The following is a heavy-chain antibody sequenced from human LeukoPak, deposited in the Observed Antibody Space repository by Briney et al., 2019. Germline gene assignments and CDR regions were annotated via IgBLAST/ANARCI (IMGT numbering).Heavy chain of an antibody. Sequence: GGSLRLSCAASGFTFTTYYMTWVRQAPGKGLEWVANINQDGGTKYYVDSVKGRFTISRDNAINSVFLQMNSLRAEDTAVYYCARENWTNDFWGQRTLVTVSS. V-gene: IGHV3-7*01. CDR1: GFTFTTYY. CDR3: ARENWTNDF. D-gene: IGHD1/OR15-1a*01. J-gene: IGHJ4*02. CDR2: INQDGGTK.